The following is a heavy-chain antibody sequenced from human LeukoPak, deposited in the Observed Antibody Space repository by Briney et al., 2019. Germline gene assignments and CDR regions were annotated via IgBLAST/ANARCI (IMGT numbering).Heavy chain of an antibody. CDR1: GGSFRGYY. D-gene: IGHD2-15*01. CDR2: INHSGST. V-gene: IGHV4-34*01. Sequence: SETLSLTCGVYGGSFRGYYWGWIRQPPGKGLEWIREINHSGSTNYNPSLKSRVTISVDTSKNQFSLKLSSVTAADTAVYYCAKESCSGGSCYIFGYWGQGTLVTVSS. CDR3: AKESCSGGSCYIFGY. J-gene: IGHJ4*02.